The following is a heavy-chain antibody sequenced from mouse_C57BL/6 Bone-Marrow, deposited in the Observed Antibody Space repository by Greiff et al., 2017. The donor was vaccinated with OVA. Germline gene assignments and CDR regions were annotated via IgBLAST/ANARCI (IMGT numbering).Heavy chain of an antibody. J-gene: IGHJ4*01. V-gene: IGHV5-12*01. CDR3: ARLDAMDY. CDR2: ISNGGGSN. Sequence: EVKLEESGGGLVQPGGSLKLSCAASGFTFSDFYMSWIRQTPEKRLEWVAYISNGGGSNYYPDTVKGRFTISRDNAKNTLYLQMSRLKSEDTAMYYCARLDAMDYWGQGTSVTVSS. CDR1: GFTFSDFY.